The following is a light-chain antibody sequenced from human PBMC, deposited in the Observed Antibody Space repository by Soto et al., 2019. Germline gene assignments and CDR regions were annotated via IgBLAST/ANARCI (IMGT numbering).Light chain of an antibody. J-gene: IGLJ1*01. CDR1: SSDVGGYNY. CDR3: SSYPSSSTLV. V-gene: IGLV2-14*01. CDR2: DVS. Sequence: QSALTQPASVSGSPGQSITISCTGTSSDVGGYNYVSWYQQHPGKAPKLMIYDVSNRPSGVSNHFTGPKSGNTASLTISGLQPEDEADYYCSSYPSSSTLVFGTGTKLTVL.